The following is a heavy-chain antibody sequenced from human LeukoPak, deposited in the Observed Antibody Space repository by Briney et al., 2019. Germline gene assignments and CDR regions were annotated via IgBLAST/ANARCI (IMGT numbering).Heavy chain of an antibody. J-gene: IGHJ4*02. CDR1: GGTFSSYA. D-gene: IGHD3-22*01. CDR2: INPNSGGT. Sequence: GASVKVSCKASGGTFSSYAISWVRQAPGQGLEWMGWINPNSGGTNYAQKFQGRVTMTRDTSISTAYMELSRLRSDDTAVYYCARAGDTMIVVVKGPDYWGQGTLVTVSS. V-gene: IGHV1-2*02. CDR3: ARAGDTMIVVVKGPDY.